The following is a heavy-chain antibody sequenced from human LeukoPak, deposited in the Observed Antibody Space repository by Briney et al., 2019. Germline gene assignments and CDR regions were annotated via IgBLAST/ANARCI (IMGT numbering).Heavy chain of an antibody. CDR3: AKDRRITIFGVVPPDY. V-gene: IGHV3-23*01. D-gene: IGHD3-3*01. CDR1: GFTFSSYA. Sequence: GGSLRLSCAASGFTFSSYAMSWVRQAPGKGLEWVSAISGSGGSTYYADSVKGRFTISRDNSKNTLYLQMNSLRAEDTAVYYCAKDRRITIFGVVPPDYWGQGTLVTVSS. J-gene: IGHJ4*02. CDR2: ISGSGGST.